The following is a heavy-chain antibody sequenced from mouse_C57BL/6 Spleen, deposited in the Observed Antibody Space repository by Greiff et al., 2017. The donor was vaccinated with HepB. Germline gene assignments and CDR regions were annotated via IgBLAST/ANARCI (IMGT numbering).Heavy chain of an antibody. CDR1: GYSITSGYD. J-gene: IGHJ3*01. V-gene: IGHV3-1*01. CDR3: ARGDNDWFAY. D-gene: IGHD1-3*01. Sequence: EVKLVESGPGMVKPSQSLSLTCTVTGYSITSGYDWHWIRHFPGNKLEWMGYISYSGSTNYNPSLKSRISITHDTSKNHFFLKLNSVTTEDTATYYCARGDNDWFAYWGQGTLVTVSA. CDR2: ISYSGST.